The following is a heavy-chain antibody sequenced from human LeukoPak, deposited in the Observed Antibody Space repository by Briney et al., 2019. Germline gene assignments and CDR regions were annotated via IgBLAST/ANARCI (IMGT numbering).Heavy chain of an antibody. CDR1: GGSFSSYY. CDR3: ARYCTNGVCYFDY. CDR2: MYYSGST. V-gene: IGHV4-59*01. D-gene: IGHD2-8*01. Sequence: SETLSLTCTVSGGSFSSYYWSWIRQPPGKGLECIGYMYYSGSTNYNPSLKSRVSISVDTSKNQFSLKLSSVTAADTAVYYCARYCTNGVCYFDYWGQGTLVTVSS. J-gene: IGHJ4*02.